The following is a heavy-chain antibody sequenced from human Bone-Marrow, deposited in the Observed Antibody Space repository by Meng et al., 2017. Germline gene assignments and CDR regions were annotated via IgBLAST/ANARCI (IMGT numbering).Heavy chain of an antibody. J-gene: IGHJ4*02. CDR1: GFTFGDYA. D-gene: IGHD3-22*01. CDR2: LSWNSGSV. V-gene: IGHV3-9*01. CDR3: AKAKGRGSSGSQWGFDY. Sequence: SLKISCAASGFTFGDYAMHWVRQAPGKGLEWVSGLSWNSGSVAYADSVKGRFTISRDNAKNSLYLQMNSLGTEDTALYYCAKAKGRGSSGSQWGFDYWGQGTLVTVSS.